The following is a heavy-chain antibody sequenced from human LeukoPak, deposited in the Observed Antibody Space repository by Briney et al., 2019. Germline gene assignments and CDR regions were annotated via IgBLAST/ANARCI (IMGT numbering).Heavy chain of an antibody. Sequence: PSETLSLTCTVSGDSISSYYWSWLRQPPGKGLEWLGYIYHSGSTNYNPSLKSRVTISADTSKEQFCLKLASVTAADTAVYYCATGYSSTWYYFDYWGQGTLVTVSS. D-gene: IGHD6-13*01. CDR3: ATGYSSTWYYFDY. CDR2: IYHSGST. CDR1: GDSISSYY. J-gene: IGHJ4*02. V-gene: IGHV4-59*01.